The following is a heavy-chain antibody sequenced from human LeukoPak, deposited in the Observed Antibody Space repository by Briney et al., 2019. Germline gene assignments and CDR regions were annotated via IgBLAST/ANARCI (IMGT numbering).Heavy chain of an antibody. J-gene: IGHJ4*02. D-gene: IGHD1-1*01. CDR3: ARDHLRSGNYIDY. CDR2: ISSSSSYI. CDR1: GFTFSNYN. Sequence: KSGGSLRLSCAVSGFTFSNYNMNWVRQAPGKGLEWVSSISSSSSYIYYEDSVKGRVTISRDNAKNSLYLQMNSLRAEDTAVYYCARDHLRSGNYIDYWGQGTLVTVSP. V-gene: IGHV3-21*01.